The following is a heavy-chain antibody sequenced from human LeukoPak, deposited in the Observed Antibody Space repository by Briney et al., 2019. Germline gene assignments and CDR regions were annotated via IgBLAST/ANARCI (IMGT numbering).Heavy chain of an antibody. CDR1: GFTFSSYW. CDR2: IKQGGSEK. Sequence: PGGSLRLSCAASGFTFSSYWMSWVRQAPGKGLEWVANIKQGGSEKYYVDSVKGRFTISRDNAKNSLYLQMNSLRAEDTAVYYCARDQSDYHDYFDYWGQGTLVTVSS. V-gene: IGHV3-7*01. CDR3: ARDQSDYHDYFDY. D-gene: IGHD4-17*01. J-gene: IGHJ4*02.